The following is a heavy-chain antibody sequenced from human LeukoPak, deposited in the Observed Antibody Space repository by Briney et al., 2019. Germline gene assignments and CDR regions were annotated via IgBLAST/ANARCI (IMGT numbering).Heavy chain of an antibody. J-gene: IGHJ6*03. V-gene: IGHV3-11*04. Sequence: GGSLRLSCAASGFTFSDFYMTWIRQAPGKGLEWLSCISGRRGATIYYADSVRGRFTISRDNAKKSVSLQMNSLRAEDTGVYYCAKARPFGAYSMDVWGRGTTVTVSS. CDR3: AKARPFGAYSMDV. CDR2: ISGRRGATI. D-gene: IGHD3-3*01. CDR1: GFTFSDFY.